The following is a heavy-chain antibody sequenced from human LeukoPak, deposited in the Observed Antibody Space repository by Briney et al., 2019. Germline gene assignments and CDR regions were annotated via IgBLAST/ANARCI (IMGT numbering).Heavy chain of an antibody. Sequence: SVKVSCKASGGTFSSYAISWVRQAPGQGLEWKGGIIPIFGTANYAQKFQGRVTITADKSTSTAYMELSSLRSEDTAVYYCARGVVPATDAFDIWGQGTMVTVSS. CDR3: ARGVVPATDAFDI. D-gene: IGHD2-2*01. J-gene: IGHJ3*02. CDR1: GGTFSSYA. CDR2: IIPIFGTA. V-gene: IGHV1-69*06.